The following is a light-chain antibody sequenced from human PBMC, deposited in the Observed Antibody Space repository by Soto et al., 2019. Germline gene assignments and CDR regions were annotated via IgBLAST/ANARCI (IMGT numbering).Light chain of an antibody. Sequence: QSVLTQPPSMSAAPGQKVTISCSGSSSNIGNNYVSWYQQLPGTAPKLLIYENNRRPSGIPDRFSGSKSGTSATLGITGLQTGDEADYFCGTWDSSPSPVFGTGTKVTVL. V-gene: IGLV1-51*02. CDR2: ENN. CDR1: SSNIGNNY. J-gene: IGLJ1*01. CDR3: GTWDSSPSPV.